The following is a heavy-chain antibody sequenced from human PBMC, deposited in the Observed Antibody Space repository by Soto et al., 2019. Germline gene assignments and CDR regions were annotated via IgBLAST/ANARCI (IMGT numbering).Heavy chain of an antibody. D-gene: IGHD3-22*01. Sequence: QITLKESGPTLVKPTQTLTLTCTFSGFSLSTSGVGVGWIRQPPGKALECLALIYWDDDKRYSPSLKSRLTITKDTSKNQVVLTMTNMDPVDTATYYCAHSLIGYYYDSSGSNWFDPWGQGTLVTVSS. V-gene: IGHV2-5*02. CDR1: GFSLSTSGVG. J-gene: IGHJ5*02. CDR2: IYWDDDK. CDR3: AHSLIGYYYDSSGSNWFDP.